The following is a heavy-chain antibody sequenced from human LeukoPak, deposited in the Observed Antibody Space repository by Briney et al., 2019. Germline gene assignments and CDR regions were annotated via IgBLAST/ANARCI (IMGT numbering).Heavy chain of an antibody. CDR2: ISYDGSNK. CDR1: GFTFSSYG. CDR3: AKGTNPYYYYGMDV. V-gene: IGHV3-30*18. J-gene: IGHJ6*02. Sequence: GGSLRLSCAASGFTFSSYGMHWVRQAPGKGLEWVAVISYDGSNKNYADPVKGRFTISRDNSKNTLYLQMNSLRAEDTAVYYCAKGTNPYYYYGMDVWGQGTTVTVSS.